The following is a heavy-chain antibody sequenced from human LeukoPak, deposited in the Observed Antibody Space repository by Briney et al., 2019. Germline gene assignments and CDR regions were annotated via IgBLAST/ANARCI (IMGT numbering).Heavy chain of an antibody. CDR2: ITSRSTTI. V-gene: IGHV3-48*02. CDR3: ARVAVDTAMGVLDY. J-gene: IGHJ4*02. CDR1: GFTFSSYS. Sequence: PGGSLRLSCAASGFTFSSYSMNWVRQAPGKGLEWVSHITSRSTTIYYADSVKGRFAISRDNAKNSLYLQMNSLRDEDTAVYYCARVAVDTAMGVLDYWGQGTLVTVSS. D-gene: IGHD5-18*01.